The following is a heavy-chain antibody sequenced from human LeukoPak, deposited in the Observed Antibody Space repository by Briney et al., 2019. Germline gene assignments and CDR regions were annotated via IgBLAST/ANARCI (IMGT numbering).Heavy chain of an antibody. CDR2: IRYDGSNK. D-gene: IGHD3-22*01. Sequence: GGSLRLSCAASGFTFSSYGMLWVRQAPGKGLEWVAFIRYDGSNKYYADSVKGRFTISRDNSKNTLYLQMNSLRAEDTAVYYCAKAACYYYDSSGYDCSDAFDIWGQGTMVTVSS. CDR1: GFTFSSYG. J-gene: IGHJ3*02. CDR3: AKAACYYYDSSGYDCSDAFDI. V-gene: IGHV3-30*02.